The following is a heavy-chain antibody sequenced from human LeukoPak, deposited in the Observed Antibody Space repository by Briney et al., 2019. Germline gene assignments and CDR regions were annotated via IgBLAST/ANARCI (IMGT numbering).Heavy chain of an antibody. J-gene: IGHJ4*02. D-gene: IGHD3-22*01. CDR3: ARPGYDSSGPDY. CDR2: TYYRSKWYN. V-gene: IGHV6-1*01. Sequence: SQTLSLTCAISGDSVSSNSAAWNWIRQSPSRGLEWLGRTYYRSKWYNDYAVSVKSRITINPDTSKNQFSLKLSSVTAADTAVYYCARPGYDSSGPDYWGQGTLVTVSS. CDR1: GDSVSSNSAA.